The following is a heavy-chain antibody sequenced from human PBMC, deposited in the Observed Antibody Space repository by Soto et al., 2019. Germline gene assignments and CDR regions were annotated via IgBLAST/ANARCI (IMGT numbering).Heavy chain of an antibody. CDR2: IDPSDSYT. CDR3: ARASAAGNWFDP. V-gene: IGHV5-10-1*01. J-gene: IGHJ5*02. CDR1: GYSFSSYW. D-gene: IGHD6-25*01. Sequence: PGESLKISCKGSGYSFSSYWTSWVRQMPGKGLEWMGRIDPSDSYTNYSPSFQGHVTISADKSISTAYLQWSSLKASDTAMYYCARASAAGNWFDPWGQGTLVTSPQ.